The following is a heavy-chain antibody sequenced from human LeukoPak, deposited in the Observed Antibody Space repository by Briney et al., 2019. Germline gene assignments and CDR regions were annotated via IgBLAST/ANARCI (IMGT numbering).Heavy chain of an antibody. CDR1: GYTFTNYY. CDR2: INSNRGGT. V-gene: IGHV1-2*02. J-gene: IGHJ3*02. Sequence: ASVKVSCKASGYTFTNYYIHWVPQAPGQGLEWMGWINSNRGGTNYAQKFQGRVTMTRDTSISTAYMELRSVRSYDTAVYYCARDHGDDAFDIWGPGTMVTVSS. CDR3: ARDHGDDAFDI. D-gene: IGHD3-3*01.